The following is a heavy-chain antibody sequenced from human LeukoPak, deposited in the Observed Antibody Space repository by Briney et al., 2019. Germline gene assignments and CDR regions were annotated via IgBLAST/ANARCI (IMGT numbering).Heavy chain of an antibody. Sequence: SETLSLTCTVSGYSISSGYYWGWIRQPPGKGLEWIGSIYHSGSTYYNPSLKSRVTISVDTSKNQFSLNLSSVTAADTAVYYCARNPLYFDYWGQGTLVTVSP. CDR2: IYHSGST. CDR1: GYSISSGYY. CDR3: ARNPLYFDY. J-gene: IGHJ4*02. V-gene: IGHV4-38-2*02.